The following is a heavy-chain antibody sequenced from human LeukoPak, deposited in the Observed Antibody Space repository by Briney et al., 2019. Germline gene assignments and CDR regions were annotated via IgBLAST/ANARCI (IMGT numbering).Heavy chain of an antibody. D-gene: IGHD3-16*01. CDR3: ARDTSPGAFDF. Sequence: PGGSLRLSCAASGFTFSSYSMNWVRQAPGKGLEWVSCIKSSGNYLYYADSVKGRFTISRDNAKNSLYLQMNSLRAEDTAVYYCARDTSPGAFDFWGQGTMVTVSS. CDR1: GFTFSSYS. CDR2: IKSSGNYL. J-gene: IGHJ3*01. V-gene: IGHV3-21*01.